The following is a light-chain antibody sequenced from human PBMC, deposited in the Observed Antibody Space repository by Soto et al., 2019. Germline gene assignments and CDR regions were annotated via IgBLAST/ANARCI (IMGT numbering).Light chain of an antibody. CDR1: SSDVGGYNY. Sequence: QSVLTQPASVSGSPGQSITISCTGTSSDVGGYNYVSWYQQHPGKAPKLMIYEVSNRPSGVSNRFSGSKSGSTASLTISGLQAEDEADDHCSSYTSGSTLGVFGSGAKVTGL. V-gene: IGLV2-14*01. J-gene: IGLJ1*01. CDR2: EVS. CDR3: SSYTSGSTLGV.